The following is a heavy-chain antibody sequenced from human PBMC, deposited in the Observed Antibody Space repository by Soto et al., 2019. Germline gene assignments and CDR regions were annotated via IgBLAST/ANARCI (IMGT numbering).Heavy chain of an antibody. CDR1: GYNFHTYW. D-gene: IGHD4-17*01. V-gene: IGHV5-51*01. J-gene: IGHJ6*02. Sequence: GESLKISCKGSGYNFHTYWIAWVRQMPGKGLEWMGFIYPHDSDTRYSPSFRGQVTISADKSINTAYLQWTSLKASDTAIYFCARPTDYHYGMQVWGQGTTVTVSS. CDR3: ARPTDYHYGMQV. CDR2: IYPHDSDT.